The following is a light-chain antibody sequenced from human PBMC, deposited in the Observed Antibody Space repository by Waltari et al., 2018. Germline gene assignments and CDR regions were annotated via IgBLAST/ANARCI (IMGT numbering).Light chain of an antibody. CDR3: QQRTNWPFLT. CDR2: DAS. Sequence: EIVLTQSPATLSLSPGERATLSCRASQSVSSYLAWYQQRPGQAPRLLIYDASHRATDIPARFSGSGSGTDFTLTISSLEPEDFAVYYCQQRTNWPFLTFGGGTKVEIK. V-gene: IGKV3-11*01. CDR1: QSVSSY. J-gene: IGKJ4*01.